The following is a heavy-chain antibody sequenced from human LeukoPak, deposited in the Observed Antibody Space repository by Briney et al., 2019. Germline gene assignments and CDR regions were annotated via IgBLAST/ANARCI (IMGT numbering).Heavy chain of an antibody. CDR1: GDSVSSKSAA. CDR2: TYYRSKWYN. V-gene: IGHV6-1*01. J-gene: IGHJ4*02. Sequence: SQTLSLTCAISGDSVSSKSAAWNWIRQSPSRGLEWLGRTYYRSKWYNDYAVSVKSRITVNPDTSKNQFCLQLNSVNPEDTAGEYCAREHPSSVAVAAFDYWGQGTLVTVSS. D-gene: IGHD6-19*01. CDR3: AREHPSSVAVAAFDY.